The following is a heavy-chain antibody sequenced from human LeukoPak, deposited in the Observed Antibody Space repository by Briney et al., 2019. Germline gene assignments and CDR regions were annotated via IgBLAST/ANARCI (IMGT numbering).Heavy chain of an antibody. CDR2: ITNSSSYT. D-gene: IGHD3-16*01. CDR1: GFTFSNYL. CDR3: ARDPASTDSYYYGMDV. V-gene: IGHV3-21*01. Sequence: GGSLRLSCAASGFTFSNYLMHWVRQAPGKGLEWVSSITNSSSYTYYADSVKGRFTISRDNAKNSLYLQMNSLRAEDTAVYYCARDPASTDSYYYGMDVWGQGTTVAVSS. J-gene: IGHJ6*02.